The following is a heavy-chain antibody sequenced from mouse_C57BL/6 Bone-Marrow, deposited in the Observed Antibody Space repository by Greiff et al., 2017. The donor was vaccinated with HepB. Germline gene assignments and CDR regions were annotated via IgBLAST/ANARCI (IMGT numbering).Heavy chain of an antibody. CDR2: INPSNGGT. D-gene: IGHD1-1*01. CDR1: GYTFTSYW. CDR3: ARAGYYYGSSYPAWFAY. J-gene: IGHJ3*01. V-gene: IGHV1-53*01. Sequence: VQLQQPGTELVKPGASVKLSCKASGYTFTSYWMHWVKQRPGQGLEWIGNINPSNGGTNYNEKFKSKATLTVDKSSSTADMQLSSLTSEDSAVYYCARAGYYYGSSYPAWFAYWGQGTLVTVSA.